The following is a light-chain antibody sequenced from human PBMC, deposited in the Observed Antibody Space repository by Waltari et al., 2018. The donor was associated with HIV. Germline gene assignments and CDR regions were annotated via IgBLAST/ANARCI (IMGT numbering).Light chain of an antibody. Sequence: EIVLTQSPGTLSLSPGERATLSCRASRSVRSNYLAWYQHKPSQAPRLLIYGISSRATGIPDRFSGSGSGTDFTLTISGLEPEDFALYYCQQYGGSPRTFGQGTRVEIK. J-gene: IGKJ1*01. CDR1: RSVRSNY. CDR2: GIS. V-gene: IGKV3-20*01. CDR3: QQYGGSPRT.